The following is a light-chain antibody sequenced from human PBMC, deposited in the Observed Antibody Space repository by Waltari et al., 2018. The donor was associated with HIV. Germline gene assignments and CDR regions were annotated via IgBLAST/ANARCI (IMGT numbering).Light chain of an antibody. V-gene: IGKV3-15*01. J-gene: IGKJ1*01. CDR2: GVS. CDR1: QRVTKN. Sequence: EIAKTQSPATLSVSPGERVTLSFRVSQRVTKNITWYQQNPGQAPRHVMYGVSTRATGMPARFSGSGSWTEFTLTISSLQSEDLAVYYCQQYDNWPPWTFGQGTKVE. CDR3: QQYDNWPPWT.